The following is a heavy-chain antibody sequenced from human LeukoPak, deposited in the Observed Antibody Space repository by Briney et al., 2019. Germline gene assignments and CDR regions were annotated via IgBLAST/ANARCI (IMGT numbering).Heavy chain of an antibody. D-gene: IGHD3-9*01. CDR2: ITISGDST. Sequence: GGSLRLSCAASGFPFRNSAMSWVRQAPGKGLEWVSCITISGDSTNYADSVKGRFTISRDDSKSTLYLQMNSLRAEDTAVYYCAKRSPLTSYPFDYWGQGTLVTVSS. CDR1: GFPFRNSA. J-gene: IGHJ4*02. CDR3: AKRSPLTSYPFDY. V-gene: IGHV3-23*01.